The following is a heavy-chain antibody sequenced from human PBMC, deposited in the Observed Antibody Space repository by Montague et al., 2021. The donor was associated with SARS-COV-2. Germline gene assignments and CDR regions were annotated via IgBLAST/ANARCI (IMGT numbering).Heavy chain of an antibody. Sequence: SLRLSCAASGFTFSSYSMNRVRQAPGKGLEWVSSISSSSSYIYYADSVKGRFTISRDNAKNSLYLQMNSLRAEDTAVYYCARGYSGYDYDYWGQGTLVTVSS. CDR1: GFTFSSYS. V-gene: IGHV3-21*01. CDR2: ISSSSSYI. D-gene: IGHD5-12*01. CDR3: ARGYSGYDYDY. J-gene: IGHJ4*02.